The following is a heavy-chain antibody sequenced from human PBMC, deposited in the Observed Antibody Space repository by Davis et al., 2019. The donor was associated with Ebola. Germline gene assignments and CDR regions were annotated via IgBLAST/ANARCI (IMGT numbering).Heavy chain of an antibody. CDR3: ARTFRSYYYDSSGYYHQDYYYMDV. J-gene: IGHJ6*03. CDR1: GFTFSSYA. V-gene: IGHV3-30-3*01. D-gene: IGHD3-22*01. Sequence: GESLKISCAVSGFTFSSYAMHWVRQAPGKGLEWVAVISYDGSNQYYADSVKGRFTISRDNSKNTLYLQMNSLRAEDTAVYYCARTFRSYYYDSSGYYHQDYYYMDVWGKGTTVTVSS. CDR2: ISYDGSNQ.